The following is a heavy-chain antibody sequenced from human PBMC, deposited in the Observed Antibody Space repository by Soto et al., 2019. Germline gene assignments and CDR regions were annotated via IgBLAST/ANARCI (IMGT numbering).Heavy chain of an antibody. CDR2: ISYDGSNK. Sequence: GGSLRLSCTASGFTFSSYAMHWVRQAPGKGLEWVAVISYDGSNKYYGESGKGRFTISRDNSKNMLYLQMNSLRAEDTAVYYCARDPQWHGFVWGQGTLVTVSS. D-gene: IGHD6-19*01. V-gene: IGHV3-30-3*01. CDR3: ARDPQWHGFV. J-gene: IGHJ4*02. CDR1: GFTFSSYA.